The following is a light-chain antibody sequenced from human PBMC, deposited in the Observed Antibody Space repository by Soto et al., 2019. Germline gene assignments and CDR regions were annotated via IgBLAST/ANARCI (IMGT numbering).Light chain of an antibody. CDR1: SSDVGGYNY. Sequence: QSVLTQPPSASGSPGQSVTISCTGTSSDVGGYNYVSWYQQHPGKAPKLMIYEVSKRPSGVPDRFSGSKSGNTASLTVSGLQAEDEADYYCNPYAGSNNWVFDGGTKLTVL. CDR2: EVS. V-gene: IGLV2-8*01. J-gene: IGLJ2*01. CDR3: NPYAGSNNWV.